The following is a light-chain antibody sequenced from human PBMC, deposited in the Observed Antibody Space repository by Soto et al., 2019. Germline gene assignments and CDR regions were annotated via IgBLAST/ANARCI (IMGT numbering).Light chain of an antibody. CDR1: QGISNY. Sequence: DIQMTQSPSSLSSSXVDRXTXXXXXSQGISNYLAWYQQKPGKVPKLLIYAASTLQSGVPSRFSGSGSGTDFTLTISSLQPEDFATYYCQHADSFPLITFGQGTRLEIK. CDR2: AAS. CDR3: QHADSFPLIT. J-gene: IGKJ5*01. V-gene: IGKV1-27*01.